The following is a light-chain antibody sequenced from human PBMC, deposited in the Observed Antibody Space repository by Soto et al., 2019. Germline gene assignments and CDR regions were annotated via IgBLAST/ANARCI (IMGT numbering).Light chain of an antibody. V-gene: IGKV3-15*01. CDR3: QQYNNWWT. J-gene: IGKJ1*01. CDR1: QSISDT. CDR2: GAS. Sequence: EIVTTQSPAALSVSPGGRAALSCRASQSISDTLAWYQQKPGQAPRLLIYGASTRATGIPARFSGSGSGTEFTLTISSLQSEDFAVYYCQQYNNWWTFGQGTKVDIK.